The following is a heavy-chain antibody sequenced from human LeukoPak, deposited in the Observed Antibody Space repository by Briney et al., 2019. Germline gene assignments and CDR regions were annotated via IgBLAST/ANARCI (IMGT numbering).Heavy chain of an antibody. Sequence: ASVKVSCKASGYTFTGYYMHWVRQAPGQGLEWLGRINPNSGVPNYAQKFQSRVTMTRDTAISTAYMQLSSLRSGDTAVYYCAREVGYSSSYYGRFDPWGQGTLVTVSS. CDR1: GYTFTGYY. CDR2: INPNSGVP. J-gene: IGHJ5*02. D-gene: IGHD6-13*01. CDR3: AREVGYSSSYYGRFDP. V-gene: IGHV1-2*06.